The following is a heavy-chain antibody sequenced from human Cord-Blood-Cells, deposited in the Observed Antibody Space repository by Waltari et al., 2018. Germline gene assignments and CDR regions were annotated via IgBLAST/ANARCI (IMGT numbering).Heavy chain of an antibody. CDR1: GFSLSNARMG. CDR3: ARTDVLRFLGYYYYYGMDV. Sequence: QVTLKESGPVLVKPTETLTLTCTVSGFSLSNARMGVSWIRQPPGKALEWLAHIFSNDEKSYSTSLKSRLTISKDTSKSQVVLTMTNMDPVDTATYYCARTDVLRFLGYYYYYGMDVWGQGTTVTVSS. CDR2: IFSNDEK. J-gene: IGHJ6*02. V-gene: IGHV2-26*01. D-gene: IGHD3-3*01.